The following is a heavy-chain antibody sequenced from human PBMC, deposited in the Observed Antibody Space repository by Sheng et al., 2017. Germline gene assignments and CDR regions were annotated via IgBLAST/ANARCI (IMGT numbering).Heavy chain of an antibody. CDR3: ARGHSDYGDYEYYYYGMDV. J-gene: IGHJ6*02. D-gene: IGHD4-17*01. V-gene: IGHV4-59*01. CDR1: GDSISSYY. CDR2: IYYSGST. Sequence: QVQLQESGPGLVKPSETLSLTCTVSGDSISSYYWSWIRQPPGKGLEWIGYIYYSGSTNYNPSLKSRVTISVDTSKNQFSLKLSSVTAADTAVYYCARGHSDYGDYEYYYYGMDVWGQGTTVTVSS.